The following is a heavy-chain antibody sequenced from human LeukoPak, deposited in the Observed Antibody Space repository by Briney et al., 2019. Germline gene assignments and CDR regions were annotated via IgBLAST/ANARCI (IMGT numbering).Heavy chain of an antibody. CDR2: INPNSGGT. D-gene: IGHD2-2*01. Sequence: ASVKVSCKASGYTFTDYYMHWARQAPGQGLEWMGWINPNSGGTKYEQKFQGRVTMTRDTSISTVYMELSRLRLDDTAVYYCARGSERCSSTSCPNKPFDYWGQGTLVTVSS. V-gene: IGHV1-2*02. CDR1: GYTFTDYY. CDR3: ARGSERCSSTSCPNKPFDY. J-gene: IGHJ4*02.